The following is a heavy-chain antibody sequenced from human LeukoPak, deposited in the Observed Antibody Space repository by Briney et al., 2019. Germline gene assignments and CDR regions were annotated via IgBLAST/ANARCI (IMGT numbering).Heavy chain of an antibody. Sequence: GGSLRLSCAASGFTFSSFSMNWVRQAPGKGLEWASYITSGNYMYYADSVKGRFTISRDNAKNSLYLQMNSLRAEDTAVYYCAREVEGYSSSSEDYWGQGTLVTVSS. CDR3: AREVEGYSSSSEDY. CDR2: ITSGNYM. D-gene: IGHD6-6*01. CDR1: GFTFSSFS. J-gene: IGHJ4*02. V-gene: IGHV3-21*01.